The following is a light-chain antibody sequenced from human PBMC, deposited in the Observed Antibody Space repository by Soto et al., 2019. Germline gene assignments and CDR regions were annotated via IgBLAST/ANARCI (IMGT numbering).Light chain of an antibody. Sequence: HSVLTQPPSASGSPGQSVTISCTGTSSDVGTYNYVSWYQQHPGKAPKLMIYEVTKRPSGVPDRFSGSRSAITASLTVSGLQAEDEADYYCSSYAGINNFVVFGGGTKLTVL. V-gene: IGLV2-8*01. CDR2: EVT. CDR3: SSYAGINNFVV. CDR1: SSDVGTYNY. J-gene: IGLJ2*01.